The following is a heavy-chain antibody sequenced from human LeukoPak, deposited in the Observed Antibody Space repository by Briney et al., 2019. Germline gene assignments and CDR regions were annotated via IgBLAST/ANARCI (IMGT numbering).Heavy chain of an antibody. D-gene: IGHD2-15*01. V-gene: IGHV4-61*01. CDR3: ARGTATVPAY. CDR1: GGSISSSSYY. Sequence: SETLSLTCTVSGGSISSSSYYWSWIRQPPGKGLEWIGYIYYSGSTNYNPSLKSRVTISVDTSKNQFSLKLSSVTAADTAVYYCARGTATVPAYWGQGTLVTVSS. CDR2: IYYSGST. J-gene: IGHJ4*02.